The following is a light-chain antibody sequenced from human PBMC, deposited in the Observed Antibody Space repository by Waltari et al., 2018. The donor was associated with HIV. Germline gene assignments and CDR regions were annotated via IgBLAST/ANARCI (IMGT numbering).Light chain of an antibody. CDR2: KAS. CDR3: QEYTTYLGT. J-gene: IGKJ1*01. V-gene: IGKV1-5*03. CDR1: QCIGVW. Sequence: DIEMTQSPSTLSAFVGDTVTSTCRASQCIGVWVSWYQQKPGKAPKFLISKASSLESGVPSRFSGSGAATEFTLTISSLQPDDFATYFCQEYTTYLGTFGQGTKVEIK.